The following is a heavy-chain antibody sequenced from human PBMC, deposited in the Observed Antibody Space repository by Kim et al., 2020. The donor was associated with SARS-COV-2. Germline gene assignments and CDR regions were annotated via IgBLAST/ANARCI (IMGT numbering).Heavy chain of an antibody. CDR2: ISSSSSYI. V-gene: IGHV3-21*01. J-gene: IGHJ4*02. CDR1: GFTFSSYS. CDR3: ARDLVVLMVYAMALDY. Sequence: GGSLRLSCTASGFTFSSYSMNWVRQAPGKGLEWVSSISSSSSYIYYADSVKGRFTISRDNAKNSLYLQMNSLRAEDTAVYYCARDLVVLMVYAMALDYWGQGTLVTVSS. D-gene: IGHD2-8*01.